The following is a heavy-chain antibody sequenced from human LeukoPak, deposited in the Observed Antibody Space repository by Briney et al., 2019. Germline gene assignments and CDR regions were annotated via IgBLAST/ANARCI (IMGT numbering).Heavy chain of an antibody. V-gene: IGHV3-74*03. CDR2: ISSDGSST. D-gene: IGHD6-6*01. CDR1: GFTFRNHW. Sequence: PGGSLRLSCAASGFTFRNHWMHWVRQTPGKGLVWVSRISSDGSSTTYADSVKGRFTIYRDNAKNTLYLQMNNLRAEDTAMYYCARDQRVTGRPDIDYWGQGTLVIVSS. CDR3: ARDQRVTGRPDIDY. J-gene: IGHJ4*02.